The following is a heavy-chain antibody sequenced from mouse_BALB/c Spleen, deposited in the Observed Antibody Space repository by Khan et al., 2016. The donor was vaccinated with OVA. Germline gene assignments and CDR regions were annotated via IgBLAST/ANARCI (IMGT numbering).Heavy chain of an antibody. CDR2: IFPNNGDT. J-gene: IGHJ3*01. CDR3: ARHGYGGFAF. D-gene: IGHD2-2*01. V-gene: IGHV1-18*01. CDR1: GYPFTDYS. Sequence: VRLQQSGPELVKPGASVKIPCKASGYPFTDYSMAWVKQSHGRGLEWIGDIFPNNGDTVYNQKFKGKATLTVDKSSSTAFLELRSLTSEDTAVYYCARHGYGGFAFWGQGTLVTGSA.